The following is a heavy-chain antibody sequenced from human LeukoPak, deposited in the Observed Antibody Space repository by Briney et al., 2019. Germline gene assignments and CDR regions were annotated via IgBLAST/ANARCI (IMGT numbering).Heavy chain of an antibody. CDR3: ARDWGFGPMNPTGFDY. D-gene: IGHD3/OR15-3a*01. V-gene: IGHV3-21*01. Sequence: GGSLRLSCAASGFTFSSYSMNWVRQAPGKGLEWVSSISSSSSYIYYADSVKGRFTISRDNAKNSLYLQMNSLRAEDTAVYYCARDWGFGPMNPTGFDYWGQGTLVTASS. CDR1: GFTFSSYS. CDR2: ISSSSSYI. J-gene: IGHJ4*02.